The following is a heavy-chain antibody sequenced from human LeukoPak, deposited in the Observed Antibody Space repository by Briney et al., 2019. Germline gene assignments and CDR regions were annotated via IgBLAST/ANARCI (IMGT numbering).Heavy chain of an antibody. Sequence: PSETLSLTCAVYGGSFSGYYWSWIRQPPGKGLEWIGEINHSGSTNYNPSLKSRVTISVDTSKNQFSLKLSSVTAADTAVYYCARGPIAAAGTAYYYYYMDVWGKGTTVTVSS. J-gene: IGHJ6*03. V-gene: IGHV4-34*01. CDR1: GGSFSGYY. D-gene: IGHD6-13*01. CDR2: INHSGST. CDR3: ARGPIAAAGTAYYYYYMDV.